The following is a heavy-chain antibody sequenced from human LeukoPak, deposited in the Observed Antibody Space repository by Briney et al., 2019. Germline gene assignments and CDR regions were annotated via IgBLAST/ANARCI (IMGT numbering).Heavy chain of an antibody. CDR1: GYTFTSYY. D-gene: IGHD3-10*01. V-gene: IGHV1-46*01. CDR2: INPSGGST. J-gene: IGHJ5*02. CDR3: ARGAYGSGSYGDNWFDP. Sequence: ASVKVSCKASGYTFTSYYMHWVRQAPGQGLEWMGIINPSGGSTSYAQEFQGRVTMTRDMSTSTVYMELNSLRAEDTAVYYCARGAYGSGSYGDNWFDPWGQGTLVTVSS.